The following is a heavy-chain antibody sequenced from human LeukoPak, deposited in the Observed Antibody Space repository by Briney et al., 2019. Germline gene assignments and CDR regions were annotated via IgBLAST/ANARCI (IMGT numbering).Heavy chain of an antibody. D-gene: IGHD6-6*01. V-gene: IGHV3-23*01. CDR1: GFTFSSYA. CDR3: AKVGSGGIAARPFDY. Sequence: GGSLRLSCAASGFTFSSYAMSWVRQAPGKGLEWVSAISGSGGSTYYADSVKGRFTISRDNSKNTLYLQMNSLRAEDTAVYYCAKVGSGGIAARPFDYWGQGTLVTVSS. CDR2: ISGSGGST. J-gene: IGHJ4*02.